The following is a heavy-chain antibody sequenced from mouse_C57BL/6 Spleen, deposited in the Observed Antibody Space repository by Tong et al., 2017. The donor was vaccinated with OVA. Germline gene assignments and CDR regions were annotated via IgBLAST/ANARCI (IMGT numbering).Heavy chain of an antibody. Sequence: VQLQESGPELVKPGASVKISCKASGYAFSSSWMNWVKQRPGKGLEWIGRIYPGDGDTNYNGKFKGKATLTADKSSSTAYMQLSSLTSEDSAVYYCARWGIYYDYAWFAYWGQGTLVTVSA. D-gene: IGHD2-4*01. CDR1: GYAFSSSW. V-gene: IGHV1-82*01. J-gene: IGHJ3*01. CDR3: ARWGIYYDYAWFAY. CDR2: IYPGDGDT.